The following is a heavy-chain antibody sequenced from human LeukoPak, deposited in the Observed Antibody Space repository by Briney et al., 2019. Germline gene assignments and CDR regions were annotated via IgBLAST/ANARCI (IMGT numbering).Heavy chain of an antibody. CDR1: GFTFSSYW. Sequence: GGSLRLSCAASGFTFSSYWMSWVRQAPGKGLEWVSVIYSGGNTYYADSVKGRFTISRDNSKNTVHLQMNSLRAEDTAMYYCARRAGDYSHPYDYWGQGTLVTVSS. V-gene: IGHV3-53*01. CDR3: ARRAGDYSHPYDY. CDR2: IYSGGNT. J-gene: IGHJ4*02. D-gene: IGHD3-22*01.